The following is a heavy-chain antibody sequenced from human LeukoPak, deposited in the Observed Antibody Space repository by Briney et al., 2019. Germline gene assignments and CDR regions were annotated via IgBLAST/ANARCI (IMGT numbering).Heavy chain of an antibody. D-gene: IGHD2-2*01. CDR1: GYTFTDYY. V-gene: IGHV1-69-2*01. CDR2: VDPEDGET. CDR3: ATDSLRPIVVVPAALGDY. Sequence: ASVKVSCKASGYTFTDYYMHWVQQAPGKGLEWMGRVDPEDGETIYAEKFQGRVTITADTSTDTAYMELSSLRSEDTAVYYCATDSLRPIVVVPAALGDYWGQGTLVTVSS. J-gene: IGHJ4*02.